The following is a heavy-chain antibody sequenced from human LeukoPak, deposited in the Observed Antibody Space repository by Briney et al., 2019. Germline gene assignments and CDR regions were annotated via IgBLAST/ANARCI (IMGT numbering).Heavy chain of an antibody. V-gene: IGHV3-23*01. D-gene: IGHD4-4*01. CDR3: ATSPGYSNYGNWFDP. CDR1: GFTFNSYA. J-gene: IGHJ5*02. CDR2: ISGSGGST. Sequence: PGGSLRLSCAASGFTFNSYAMSWVRQAPGKGLEWVSAISGSGGSTYYADSVKGRFTISRDNSKNTLYLQMNSLRAEDTAVYYCATSPGYSNYGNWFDPWGQGTLVTVSS.